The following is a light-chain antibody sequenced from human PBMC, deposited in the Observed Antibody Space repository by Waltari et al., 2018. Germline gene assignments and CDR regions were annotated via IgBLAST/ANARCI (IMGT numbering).Light chain of an antibody. CDR1: QSVSSY. J-gene: IGKJ4*01. V-gene: IGKV3-11*01. Sequence: IVLTQSPATLSLSPGERATLSCRASQSVSSYLAWYQQKPGQAPRLLIYDASNRATGIPARFSGSGSGTDFTLTISSLEPEDFAVYYCQQRSNWPPSLTFGGGTKVE. CDR2: DAS. CDR3: QQRSNWPPSLT.